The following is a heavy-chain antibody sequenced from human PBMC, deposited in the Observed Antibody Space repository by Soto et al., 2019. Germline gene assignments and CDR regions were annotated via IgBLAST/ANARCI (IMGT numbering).Heavy chain of an antibody. J-gene: IGHJ6*02. D-gene: IGHD3-22*01. V-gene: IGHV3-33*01. Sequence: GSLRLSCAASGFTFSSYGMHWVRQAPGKGLEWVAVIWYDGSNKYYADSVKGRFTISRDNSKNTLYLQMNSLRAEDTAVYYCARDQGDSSGYKLPYYYYGMDVWGQGTTVTVSS. CDR2: IWYDGSNK. CDR1: GFTFSSYG. CDR3: ARDQGDSSGYKLPYYYYGMDV.